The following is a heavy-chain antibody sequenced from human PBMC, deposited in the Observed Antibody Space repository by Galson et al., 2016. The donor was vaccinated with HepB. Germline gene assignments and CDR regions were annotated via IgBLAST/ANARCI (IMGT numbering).Heavy chain of an antibody. CDR1: GFTFSNCW. CDR2: ISHDGFTK. Sequence: SLRLSCAASGFTFSNCWMHWVRQAPGKGLEWVAIISHDGFTKYYADSMKGRFTISRDNSKNTLYLQMNSLIPEDTAVYTCVRGSVPSVGMDVWGQGTTVTVSS. J-gene: IGHJ6*02. V-gene: IGHV3-30*03. CDR3: VRGSVPSVGMDV. D-gene: IGHD2-15*01.